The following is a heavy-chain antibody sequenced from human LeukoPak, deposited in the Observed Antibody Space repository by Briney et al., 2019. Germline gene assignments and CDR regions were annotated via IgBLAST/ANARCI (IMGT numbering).Heavy chain of an antibody. CDR3: ARIRYCSGGSCYRIDAFDI. CDR1: GYTFTSYD. Sequence: ASVKVSCKASGYTFTSYDINWVRQAPGQGLEWMGWMNPNSGNTGYAQKFQGRVTMTRNTSISTAYMELSSLRSEDTAVYYCARIRYCSGGSCYRIDAFDIWGQGTMVTVSS. J-gene: IGHJ3*02. CDR2: MNPNSGNT. D-gene: IGHD2-15*01. V-gene: IGHV1-8*01.